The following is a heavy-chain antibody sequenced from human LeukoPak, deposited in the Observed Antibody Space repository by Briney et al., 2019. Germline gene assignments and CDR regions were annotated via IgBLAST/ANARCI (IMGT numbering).Heavy chain of an antibody. V-gene: IGHV3-23*01. CDR2: ISGSGGST. CDR1: GFTFSSYA. Sequence: GGSLRLSCAASGFTFSSYAMSWVGQAPGKGVEGVSAISGSGGSTYYADSVKGRFTMSRDNSKNTLYLQMNSLRAEDTAVSYCAKDRNYDFWSGYLDYWGQGTLVTVSS. D-gene: IGHD3-3*01. CDR3: AKDRNYDFWSGYLDY. J-gene: IGHJ4*02.